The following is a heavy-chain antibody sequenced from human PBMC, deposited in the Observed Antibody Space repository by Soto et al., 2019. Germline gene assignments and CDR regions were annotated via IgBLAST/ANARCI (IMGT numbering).Heavy chain of an antibody. CDR2: IYYSGST. J-gene: IGHJ6*02. V-gene: IGHV4-39*01. CDR3: ARHQPKEAAPPVGGYYGMDV. CDR1: GGSISSSSYY. Sequence: SETLSLTCTVSGGSISSSSYYWGWIRQPPGKGLEWIGSIYYSGSTYYNPSLKSRVTISVDTAKNQFYLKLSSVTAADTAVYYCARHQPKEAAPPVGGYYGMDVWGQGTTVTVSS. D-gene: IGHD6-6*01.